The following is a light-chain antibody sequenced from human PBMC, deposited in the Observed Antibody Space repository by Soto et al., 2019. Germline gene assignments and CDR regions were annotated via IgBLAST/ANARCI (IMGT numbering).Light chain of an antibody. V-gene: IGKV3-20*01. J-gene: IGKJ1*01. CDR1: QSVSSNF. CDR2: AAS. Sequence: EIVLTQSPGTLSLSPGERATLSCRASQSVSSNFLAWYQQKPGQAPRLLIYAASRRATGIPDRFSGSGSETDFTLTISRLEPEDFAVYYCQQYRSSPRTFGQGTKVDIK. CDR3: QQYRSSPRT.